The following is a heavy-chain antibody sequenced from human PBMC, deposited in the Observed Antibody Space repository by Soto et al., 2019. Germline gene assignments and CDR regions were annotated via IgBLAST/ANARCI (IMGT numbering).Heavy chain of an antibody. CDR2: IIPIFGTA. CDR3: ARGLRILLWANWFDP. Sequence: QVQLVQSGAEVKKPGSSVKVSCKASGGTFSSYAISWVQQAPGQGLEWMGGIIPIFGTANYAQKFQGRVTITADESTCTAYMELSSLRSEDTAVYYCARGLRILLWANWFDPWRQGTLFTVSS. V-gene: IGHV1-69*01. D-gene: IGHD5-18*01. J-gene: IGHJ5*02. CDR1: GGTFSSYA.